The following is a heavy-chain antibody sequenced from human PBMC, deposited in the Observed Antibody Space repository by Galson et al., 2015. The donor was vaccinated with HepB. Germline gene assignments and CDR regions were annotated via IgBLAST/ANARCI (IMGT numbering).Heavy chain of an antibody. CDR1: GFTFSTYR. J-gene: IGHJ4*02. Sequence: SLRLSCAASGFTFSTYRMNWVRQAPGKGLEWVSHISSSSGMINYADSVKGRFTISRDNAQKSLYPQMNSLRDEDTAVYYCARGSEMSPWGQGTLVTVSS. CDR2: ISSSSGMI. D-gene: IGHD5-24*01. CDR3: ARGSEMSP. V-gene: IGHV3-48*02.